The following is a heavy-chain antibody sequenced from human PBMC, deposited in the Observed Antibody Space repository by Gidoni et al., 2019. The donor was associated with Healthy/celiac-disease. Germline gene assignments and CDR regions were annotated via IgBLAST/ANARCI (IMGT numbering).Heavy chain of an antibody. J-gene: IGHJ3*02. V-gene: IGHV3-9*01. CDR2: ISWNSGSI. D-gene: IGHD5-18*01. Sequence: EVQLVESGGGLVQPGRSLRLSCAASGFTFDDYAMHWVRQAPGKGLEWVSGISWNSGSIGYADSVKGRFTISRDNAKNSLYLQMNSLRAEDTALYYCASLAAMVSYDAFDIWGQGTMVTVSS. CDR3: ASLAAMVSYDAFDI. CDR1: GFTFDDYA.